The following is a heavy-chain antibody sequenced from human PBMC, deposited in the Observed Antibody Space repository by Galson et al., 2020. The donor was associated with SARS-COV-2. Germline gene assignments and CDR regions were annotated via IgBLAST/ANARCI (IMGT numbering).Heavy chain of an antibody. V-gene: IGHV3-11*01. D-gene: IGHD6-13*01. J-gene: IGHJ4*02. Sequence: GESLKISCAASGFTFSDYYMNWIRQAPGKGLEWVSYNSSSGSTIYYANSVKGRFTISRDNAKNSLYLQMNSLKAEDPAVYYCARSRIYRQQQLDHFVYWGQGTLVTVSS. CDR3: ARSRIYRQQQLDHFVY. CDR2: NSSSGSTI. CDR1: GFTFSDYY.